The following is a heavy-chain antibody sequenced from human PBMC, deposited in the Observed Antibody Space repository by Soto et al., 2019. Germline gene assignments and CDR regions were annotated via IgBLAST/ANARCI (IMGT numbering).Heavy chain of an antibody. CDR3: ARHGMDYYDSSGYYYSPYYFDY. V-gene: IGHV4-39*01. CDR1: CHSIFCIINY. CDR2: IYYSGST. Sequence: SATMSLTCPLPCHSIFCIINYWKWIPQPPGKGLEWIGSIYYSGSTYYNPSLKSRVTISVDTSKNQFSLKLSSVTAADTAVYYCARHGMDYYDSSGYYYSPYYFDYWGQG. D-gene: IGHD3-22*01. J-gene: IGHJ4*02.